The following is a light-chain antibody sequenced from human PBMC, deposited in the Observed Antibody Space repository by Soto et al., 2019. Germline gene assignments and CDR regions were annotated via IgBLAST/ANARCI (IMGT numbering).Light chain of an antibody. CDR3: QESYSALWGT. J-gene: IGKJ1*01. V-gene: IGKV1-39*01. CDR2: GAS. Sequence: DIQMTQSPSSLSASVGDRVTITCQTSQSINTYLNWYQQKPGKAPNLLIYGASSLQSGVPLRFSGSGSGTDFTLTISSLEPEDFATYYCQESYSALWGTCGQGTKVEVK. CDR1: QSINTY.